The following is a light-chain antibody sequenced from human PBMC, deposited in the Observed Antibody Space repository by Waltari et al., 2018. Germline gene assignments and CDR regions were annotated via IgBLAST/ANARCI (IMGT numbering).Light chain of an antibody. J-gene: IGLJ2*01. Sequence: QSALTQPASVSGSPGQSITISCTGTRSYVGHYNYLPRYQQRPGKAPKLMIYDVSYRPSGISSRFSGSKSGSTASLTSYGLQAEDEADYYCSSFTSASTVGVIFGGGTKLTVL. V-gene: IGLV2-14*03. CDR1: RSYVGHYNY. CDR2: DVS. CDR3: SSFTSASTVGVI.